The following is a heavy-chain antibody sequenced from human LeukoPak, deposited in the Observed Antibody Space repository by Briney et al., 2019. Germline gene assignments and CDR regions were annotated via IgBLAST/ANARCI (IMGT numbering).Heavy chain of an antibody. CDR1: GFTFSSYA. J-gene: IGHJ4*02. Sequence: GGSLRLSCAASGFTFSSYAMSWVRQAPGKGLEWVSAISGSGGSTYYADSVKGRFTISRDNSKNTLYPQMNSLRAEDTAVYYCAKEYASLGRGGLFDYWGQGTLVTVSS. V-gene: IGHV3-23*01. CDR3: AKEYASLGRGGLFDY. D-gene: IGHD3-16*01. CDR2: ISGSGGST.